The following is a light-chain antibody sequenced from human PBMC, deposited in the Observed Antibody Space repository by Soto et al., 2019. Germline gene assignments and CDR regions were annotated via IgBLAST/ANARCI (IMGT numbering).Light chain of an antibody. CDR1: SSDVGSSNL. J-gene: IGLJ1*01. CDR2: EGS. CDR3: CSYAGSSTFVYV. V-gene: IGLV2-23*03. Sequence: QSVLTKPASVSGSPGQSITISCTGTSSDVGSSNLVSWYQQHPGKAPKLMIYEGSKRPSGVSNRFSGSKSGNTASLTISGLQAEDEADYYCCSYAGSSTFVYVFGTGTKVTVL.